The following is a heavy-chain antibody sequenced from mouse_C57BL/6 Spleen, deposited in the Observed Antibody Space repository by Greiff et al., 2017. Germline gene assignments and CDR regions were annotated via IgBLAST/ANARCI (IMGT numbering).Heavy chain of an antibody. D-gene: IGHD1-1*01. CDR3: TTVLTCLDY. CDR1: GFNIKDDY. J-gene: IGHJ2*01. Sequence: VQLKESGAELVRPGASVKLSCTASGFNIKDDYMHWVKQRPEQGLEWIGWIDPENGDTEYAPKFQGKATLTADTSSNPAYLQLSSLTSEDTAVYYCTTVLTCLDYWGQGTTLTVSS. CDR2: IDPENGDT. V-gene: IGHV14-4*01.